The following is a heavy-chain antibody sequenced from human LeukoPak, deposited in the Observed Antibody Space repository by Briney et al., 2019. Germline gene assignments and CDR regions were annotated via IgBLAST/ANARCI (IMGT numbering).Heavy chain of an antibody. D-gene: IGHD4-17*01. CDR3: ARTTSLTASGYDY. Sequence: SVKVSCKTSGYTFTTYHINWVRQPTGQGLEWLGWMNPYSGDRGYAQKFQGRLSITSDTSINTAYMEPSSLRSDDTAVYFCARTTSLTASGYDYWGQGTLVTVSS. CDR1: GYTFTTYH. V-gene: IGHV1-8*03. CDR2: MNPYSGDR. J-gene: IGHJ4*02.